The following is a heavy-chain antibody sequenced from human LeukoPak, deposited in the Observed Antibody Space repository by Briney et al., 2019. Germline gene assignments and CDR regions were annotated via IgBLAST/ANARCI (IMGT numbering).Heavy chain of an antibody. CDR1: GFTFSYYW. CDR2: INSDGSPT. CDR3: ARGIGQGIVASLDY. D-gene: IGHD6-13*01. Sequence: GGSLRLSCAASGFTFSYYWMHWVRQAPGKGLVWVSRINSDGSPTTYADSVKGRFTISRDNAKNTLYLQMNSLRAEDTAVYYCARGIGQGIVASLDYWGQGILVTVSS. V-gene: IGHV3-74*01. J-gene: IGHJ4*02.